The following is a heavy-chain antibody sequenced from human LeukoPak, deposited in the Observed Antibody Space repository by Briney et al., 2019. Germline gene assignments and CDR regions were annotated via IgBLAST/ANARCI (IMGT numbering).Heavy chain of an antibody. CDR2: ISYDGSNK. Sequence: LRLSCAASGFTFSSYGMHWVRQAPGKGLEWVAVISYDGSNKYYADSVKGRFTISRDNSKNTLYLQMNSLRAEDTAVYYCARRGQWLGPLDYWGQGTLVTVSS. V-gene: IGHV3-30*03. J-gene: IGHJ4*02. CDR1: GFTFSSYG. D-gene: IGHD6-19*01. CDR3: ARRGQWLGPLDY.